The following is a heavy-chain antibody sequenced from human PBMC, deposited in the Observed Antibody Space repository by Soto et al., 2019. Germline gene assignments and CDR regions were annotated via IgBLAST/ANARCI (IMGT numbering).Heavy chain of an antibody. CDR2: INAGNGNT. D-gene: IGHD3-22*01. Sequence: ASVKVSCTASGYTFTSYAMHWVRQAPGQRLEWMGWINAGNGNTKYSQRFQGRVTITRDTSASTAYMELSSLRSEDTAVYYCARETYYYDSSGYYLGLDGMDVWGQGTTVTVSS. CDR3: ARETYYYDSSGYYLGLDGMDV. CDR1: GYTFTSYA. J-gene: IGHJ6*02. V-gene: IGHV1-3*01.